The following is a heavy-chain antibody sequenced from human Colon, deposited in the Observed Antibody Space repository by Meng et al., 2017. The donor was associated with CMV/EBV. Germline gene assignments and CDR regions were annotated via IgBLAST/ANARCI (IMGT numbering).Heavy chain of an antibody. CDR3: ARASNTPFDP. Sequence: GGSLRLSCAASGFTFSSYPIHWVRQGPGKGLEWVALISHDGSKRFYADSVKGRFTISRDNSKNTVDLQMDSLRGEDAAIYYCARASNTPFDPWGQGTRVTVSS. V-gene: IGHV3-30*04. CDR2: ISHDGSKR. D-gene: IGHD2/OR15-2a*01. CDR1: GFTFSSYP. J-gene: IGHJ5*02.